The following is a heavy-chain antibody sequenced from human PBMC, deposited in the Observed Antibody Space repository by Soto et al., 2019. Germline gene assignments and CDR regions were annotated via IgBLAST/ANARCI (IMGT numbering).Heavy chain of an antibody. Sequence: LGESLKISCKGSGYSFTNYWIGWVRQMPGKGLEWMGIIYPGDSDTRYSPSFQGQVTISADKSISTAYLQWSSLKASDTAMYYCARHVVGVPDAFDIWGPGTMVTVSS. J-gene: IGHJ3*02. V-gene: IGHV5-51*01. CDR2: IYPGDSDT. CDR1: GYSFTNYW. CDR3: ARHVVGVPDAFDI. D-gene: IGHD2-21*01.